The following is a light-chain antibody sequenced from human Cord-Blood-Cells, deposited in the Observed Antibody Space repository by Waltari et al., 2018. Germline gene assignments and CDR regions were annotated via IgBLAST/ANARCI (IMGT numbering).Light chain of an antibody. Sequence: QSALTQPASASGSPVQSITIPCTGSSSDVGGYNYVSWYQQHPGKAPKLMIYDVSTRPSGVSNRFAGSKSGNTASLTISGLQAEDEADYYCSSYTSSSTLGVFGGGTKLTVL. CDR3: SSYTSSSTLGV. J-gene: IGLJ3*02. V-gene: IGLV2-14*01. CDR2: DVS. CDR1: SSDVGGYNY.